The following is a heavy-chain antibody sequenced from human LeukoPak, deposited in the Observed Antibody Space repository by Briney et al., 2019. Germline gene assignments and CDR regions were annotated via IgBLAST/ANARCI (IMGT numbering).Heavy chain of an antibody. J-gene: IGHJ5*02. Sequence: GRSLRLSCTASGFTFGDYAMSWVRQAPGKGLEWVGFIRSKASGGTTEYAASVKGRFTISRDDSKSIAYLQMNSLKTEGTAVYYCTRGDGSGSSWGQGTLVTVSS. CDR1: GFTFGDYA. CDR2: IRSKASGGTT. CDR3: TRGDGSGSS. V-gene: IGHV3-49*04. D-gene: IGHD3-10*01.